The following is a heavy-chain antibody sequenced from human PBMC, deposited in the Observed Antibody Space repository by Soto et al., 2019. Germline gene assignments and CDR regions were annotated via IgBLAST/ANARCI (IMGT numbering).Heavy chain of an antibody. Sequence: QVQLVQSGAELKKPGASVKVSCKASGYTFSNYDMNWVRQATGQGPEWIGWVNPNNGDTGYAQKFQCRVSLTTEISTTTASMELTSLRSEDTAIYYCAKVSRKGSAIDFDYWGQGTLITVSS. CDR1: GYTFSNYD. J-gene: IGHJ4*02. V-gene: IGHV1-8*01. CDR2: VNPNNGDT. CDR3: AKVSRKGSAIDFDY. D-gene: IGHD3-10*01.